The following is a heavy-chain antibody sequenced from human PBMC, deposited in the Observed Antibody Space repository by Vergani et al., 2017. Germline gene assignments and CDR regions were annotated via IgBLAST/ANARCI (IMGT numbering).Heavy chain of an antibody. CDR1: GGTFSSYA. J-gene: IGHJ5*02. CDR3: ARVLRAYYDSSGTNWFDP. Sequence: QVQLVQSGAEVKKPGSSVKVSCKASGGTFSSYAISWVRQAPGQGLEWMGGITPIFGTANYAQKFQGRVTITADESTSTAYMELSSLRSEDTAVYYCARVLRAYYDSSGTNWFDPWGQGTLVTVSS. CDR2: ITPIFGTA. V-gene: IGHV1-69*01. D-gene: IGHD3-22*01.